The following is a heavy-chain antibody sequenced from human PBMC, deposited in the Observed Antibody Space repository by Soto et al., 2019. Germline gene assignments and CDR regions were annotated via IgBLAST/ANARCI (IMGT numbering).Heavy chain of an antibody. J-gene: IGHJ3*02. V-gene: IGHV1-69*12. CDR1: GGTFSTDA. CDR2: ILPIFGTA. D-gene: IGHD2-21*02. CDR3: ARGHDYGGNSDAFDI. Sequence: QVQLVQSGAEVKKPGSSVKVSCKDSGGTFSTDAINWVRQAPGQGPEWMGGILPIFGTADYAQKFQGRVTITADVSTTTAYMELSSLRSEDTAVYYCARGHDYGGNSDAFDIWGQGTMVTVSS.